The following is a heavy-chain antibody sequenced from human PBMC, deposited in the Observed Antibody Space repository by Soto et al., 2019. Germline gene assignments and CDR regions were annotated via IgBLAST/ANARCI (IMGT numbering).Heavy chain of an antibody. CDR1: GGSFSGYY. J-gene: IGHJ4*02. D-gene: IGHD4-4*01. V-gene: IGHV4-34*01. CDR3: ARIPVEVFTSNYLFGDDY. CDR2: INHSGST. Sequence: SETLSLTCAVYGGSFSGYYWSWIRQPPGKGLEWIGEINHSGSTNYNPSLKSRVTISVDTSKNQFSLKLSSVTAADTAVYYCARIPVEVFTSNYLFGDDYWGQGTLVTVSS.